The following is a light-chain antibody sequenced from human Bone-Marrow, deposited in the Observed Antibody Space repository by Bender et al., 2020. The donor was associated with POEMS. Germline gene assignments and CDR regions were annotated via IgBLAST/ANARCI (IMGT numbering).Light chain of an antibody. V-gene: IGLV1-40*01. CDR3: CSYGGRYTSVV. CDR1: SSNIGAGYD. J-gene: IGLJ2*01. Sequence: QSVLTQPPSVSGAPGQRVTISCTGSSSNIGAGYDVHWYQQLPGKAPTLLIYSNNQRPSGVSDRFSGSRSGTSASLVISGLRSEDEAAYYCCSYGGRYTSVVFGGGTKLTVL. CDR2: SNN.